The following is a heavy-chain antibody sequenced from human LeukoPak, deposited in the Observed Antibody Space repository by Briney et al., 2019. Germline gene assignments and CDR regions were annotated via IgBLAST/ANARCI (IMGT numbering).Heavy chain of an antibody. V-gene: IGHV4-59*01. CDR3: ARSVEGYCSGGSCYSYYYYMGV. CDR1: GGSISSYY. CDR2: IYYSGST. J-gene: IGHJ6*03. D-gene: IGHD2-15*01. Sequence: SETLSLTCTVSGGSISSYYWSWIRQPPGKGLEWIGYIYYSGSTNYTPSLKSRVTISVDTSKNQFSLKLSSVTAADTAVYYCARSVEGYCSGGSCYSYYYYMGVWGKGTTVTVSS.